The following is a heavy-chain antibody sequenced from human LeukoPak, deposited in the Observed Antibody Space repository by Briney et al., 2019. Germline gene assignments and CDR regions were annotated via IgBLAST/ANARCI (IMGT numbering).Heavy chain of an antibody. Sequence: GGSLRLSCAGSGFTISSYWMHWVRQVPGKGLVWVSRINTDGSSTNYADSVKGRFTISRDNSKNTLYLQMNSLRAEDTAVYYCARVRSGPLWRDWGQGTLVTVSS. J-gene: IGHJ4*02. D-gene: IGHD3-10*01. V-gene: IGHV3-74*01. CDR1: GFTISSYW. CDR2: INTDGSST. CDR3: ARVRSGPLWRD.